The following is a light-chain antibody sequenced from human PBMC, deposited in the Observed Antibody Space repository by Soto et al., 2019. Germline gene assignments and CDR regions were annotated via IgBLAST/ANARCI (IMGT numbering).Light chain of an antibody. V-gene: IGLV2-23*01. CDR3: SSYAGYSTSEV. Sequence: QSVLTQPASVSGSPGQSITISCTGTSSDVGSYNLVSWYQQHPGKAPKLMIYEANKRPSGVSDRFSGSKSGNTASLTISGLQAEDEAEYYCSSYAGYSTSEVFGGGTKLTVL. CDR1: SSDVGSYNL. J-gene: IGLJ2*01. CDR2: EAN.